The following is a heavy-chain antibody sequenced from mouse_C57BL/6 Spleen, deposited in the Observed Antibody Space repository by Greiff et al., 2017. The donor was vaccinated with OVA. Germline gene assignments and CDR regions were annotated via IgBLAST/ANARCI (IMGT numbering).Heavy chain of an antibody. J-gene: IGHJ3*01. CDR3: VRRDGYGAWFAY. V-gene: IGHV10-1*01. CDR2: IRSKSNNYAT. CDR1: GFSFNTYA. Sequence: DVQLVESGGGLVQPKGSLKLSCAASGFSFNTYAMNWVRQAPGKGLEWVARIRSKSNNYATYYADSVKDRFTISRDDSESMLYLQMNNLKTEDTAMYYCVRRDGYGAWFAYWGQGTLVTVSA. D-gene: IGHD2-2*01.